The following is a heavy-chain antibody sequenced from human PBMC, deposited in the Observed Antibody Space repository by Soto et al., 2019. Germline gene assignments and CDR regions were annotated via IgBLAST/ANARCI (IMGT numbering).Heavy chain of an antibody. J-gene: IGHJ4*02. CDR1: GGSISSGGYY. CDR2: IYYSGST. Sequence: QVQLQESGPGLVKPSQTLSLTCTVSGGSISSGGYYWSWIRQHPGKGLEWIGYIYYSGSTYYNPSLTTRVTISVDTSKNHFSLKLSSVTAADTAVYYCANFRYGDYVDYFDYWGQGTLVTVSS. V-gene: IGHV4-31*03. D-gene: IGHD4-17*01. CDR3: ANFRYGDYVDYFDY.